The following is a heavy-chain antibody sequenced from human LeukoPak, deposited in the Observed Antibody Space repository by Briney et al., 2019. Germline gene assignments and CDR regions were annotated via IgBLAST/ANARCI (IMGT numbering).Heavy chain of an antibody. CDR1: GGTFSSYA. CDR2: MNPNSGNT. J-gene: IGHJ4*02. Sequence: ASVKVSCKASGGTFSSYAISWVRQAPGQGLEWMGWMNPNSGNTGYAQKFQGRVTMTRNTSISTAYMELSSLRSEDTAVYYCARGYPYYDFWSGYYYFDYWGQGTLVTVSS. CDR3: ARGYPYYDFWSGYYYFDY. V-gene: IGHV1-8*02. D-gene: IGHD3-3*01.